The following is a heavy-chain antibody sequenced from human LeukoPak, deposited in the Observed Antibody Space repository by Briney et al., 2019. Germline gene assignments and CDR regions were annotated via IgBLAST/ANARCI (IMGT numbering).Heavy chain of an antibody. CDR2: ISGHSGNT. CDR1: GYTFTNYG. CDR3: ARDVLSGGLDVFDI. D-gene: IGHD3-10*01. J-gene: IGHJ3*02. Sequence: AASVKVSCKTSGYTFTNYGISWVRQAPGQGLEWMGWISGHSGNTKYAQRLQGRVIMTTDTSTSTAHMELRSLKSDDTAVYYCARDVLSGGLDVFDIWGQGTMVTVSS. V-gene: IGHV1-18*01.